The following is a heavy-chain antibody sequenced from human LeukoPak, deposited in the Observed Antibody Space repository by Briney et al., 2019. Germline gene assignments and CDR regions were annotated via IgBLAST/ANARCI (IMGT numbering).Heavy chain of an antibody. CDR1: GGSISSYY. CDR2: IFYIGST. D-gene: IGHD1-26*01. J-gene: IGHJ5*02. Sequence: PSETLSLTCTVSGGSISSYYWSWIRQPPGKGLEWIGYIFYIGSTNYNPSLKSRVTISVDTSKNQFSLKLSSVTAADTAVYYCARDAIVGATNWFDPWGQGTLVTVSS. CDR3: ARDAIVGATNWFDP. V-gene: IGHV4-59*01.